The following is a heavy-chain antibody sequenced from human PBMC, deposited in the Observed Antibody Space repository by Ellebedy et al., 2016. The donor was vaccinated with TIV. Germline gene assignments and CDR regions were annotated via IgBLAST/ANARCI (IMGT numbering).Heavy chain of an antibody. CDR2: ISTSSSYI. CDR1: GFTFSSYT. D-gene: IGHD4-17*01. V-gene: IGHV3-21*01. J-gene: IGHJ4*02. Sequence: PGGSLRLSCAASGFTFSSYTMNWVRQAPGKGLEWVSSISTSSSYIYYADSVKGRFTITRDNAKNSRYLQMNSLRAEDTAVYYCAIVPGAYWGQGTLVTVSS. CDR3: AIVPGAY.